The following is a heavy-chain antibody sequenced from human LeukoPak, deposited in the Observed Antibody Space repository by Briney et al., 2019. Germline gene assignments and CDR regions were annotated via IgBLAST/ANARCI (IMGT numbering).Heavy chain of an antibody. CDR1: GFTFSSYA. V-gene: IGHV3-33*01. CDR2: VWHDGSNT. J-gene: IGHJ4*02. CDR3: ARELFGSGSCTDY. D-gene: IGHD3-10*01. Sequence: GRSLTPSCTALGFTFSSYAIHWIRQAPGKGMEWVALVWHDGSNTYYADSVKGRFTSSRDNSKNTVYLQMNSLRAEDTAVYYGARELFGSGSCTDYWGQGTLVTVSS.